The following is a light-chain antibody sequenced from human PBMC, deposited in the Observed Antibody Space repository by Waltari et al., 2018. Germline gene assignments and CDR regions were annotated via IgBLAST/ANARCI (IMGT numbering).Light chain of an antibody. CDR3: EQYNNWPPIT. Sequence: EIVMKQSPDTLSVSPGERATLSCRASQSVSSNLAWYQHKPGQAPRLLIYGASTRATGVPARFSGSGSGTEFTLTISSLQSEDFAVYYCEQYNNWPPITFGQGTRLEIK. J-gene: IGKJ5*01. CDR1: QSVSSN. V-gene: IGKV3-15*01. CDR2: GAS.